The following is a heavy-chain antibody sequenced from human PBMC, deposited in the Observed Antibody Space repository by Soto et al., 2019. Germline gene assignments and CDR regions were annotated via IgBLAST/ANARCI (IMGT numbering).Heavy chain of an antibody. J-gene: IGHJ4*02. CDR1: GGTFSSYA. Sequence: ASVKVSCKASGGTFSSYAISWVRQAPGQGLEWMGGIIPIFGTANYAQKFQGRVTITADESTSTAYMELSSLRSEDTAVYYCAFQPREYYDSSGYTDPDYWGQGTLVTVSS. D-gene: IGHD3-22*01. CDR3: AFQPREYYDSSGYTDPDY. CDR2: IIPIFGTA. V-gene: IGHV1-69*13.